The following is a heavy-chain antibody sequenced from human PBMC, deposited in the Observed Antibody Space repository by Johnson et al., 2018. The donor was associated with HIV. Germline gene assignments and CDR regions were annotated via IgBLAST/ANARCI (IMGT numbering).Heavy chain of an antibody. Sequence: VQLVESGGDLIKPGGSLRLSCAASGFTVSSNYMSWVRQAPGKGLEWVGRIRSKANSYATAYAASVKDRFTISRDDSKNTAYLQMNSLKTEDTAVYYCTRQADIWGQGTMVTVSS. CDR2: IRSKANSYAT. CDR3: TRQADI. CDR1: GFTVSSNY. V-gene: IGHV3-73*01. J-gene: IGHJ3*02.